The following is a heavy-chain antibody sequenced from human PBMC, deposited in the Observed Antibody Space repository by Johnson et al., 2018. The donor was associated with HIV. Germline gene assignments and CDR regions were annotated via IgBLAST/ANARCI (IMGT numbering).Heavy chain of an antibody. CDR2: LYSDGGT. Sequence: VQLVESGGGVVRPGGSLRLSCAASGFTVSSNYMSWVRQAPGKGLEWVSVLYSDGGTYYADSVKGRFTISRDNSKNTLYLQMNSLRAEDTAVYYCARDSGVPGNDAFDIWGQGTMVTVSS. CDR3: ARDSGVPGNDAFDI. CDR1: GFTVSSNY. V-gene: IGHV3-66*01. J-gene: IGHJ3*02. D-gene: IGHD3-10*01.